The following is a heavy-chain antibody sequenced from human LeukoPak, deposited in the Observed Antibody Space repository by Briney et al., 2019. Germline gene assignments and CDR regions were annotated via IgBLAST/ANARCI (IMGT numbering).Heavy chain of an antibody. CDR2: INHSGST. V-gene: IGHV4-34*01. Sequence: SETLSLTCAVYGGSFSGYYWSWIRQPPGKGLEWIGEINHSGSTNYNPSLKSRVTISVDTSKNQFSLKLSSVTAADTAVYYCARGATQLVNFDYWGQGTLVTVSS. CDR1: GGSFSGYY. CDR3: ARGATQLVNFDY. J-gene: IGHJ4*02. D-gene: IGHD6-13*01.